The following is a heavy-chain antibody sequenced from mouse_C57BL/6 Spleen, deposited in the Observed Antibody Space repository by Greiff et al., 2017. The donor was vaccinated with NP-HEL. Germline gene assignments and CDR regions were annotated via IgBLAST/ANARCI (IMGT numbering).Heavy chain of an antibody. D-gene: IGHD2-4*01. Sequence: KESCKASGYTFTSYWMDWVKQRPGQGLEWIGNIYPSDSETHYNQKFKDKATLTVDKSSSTAYMQLSSLTSEDSAVYYCARHYDYDDYYAMDYWGQGTSVTVSS. J-gene: IGHJ4*01. V-gene: IGHV1-61*01. CDR2: IYPSDSET. CDR1: GYTFTSYW. CDR3: ARHYDYDDYYAMDY.